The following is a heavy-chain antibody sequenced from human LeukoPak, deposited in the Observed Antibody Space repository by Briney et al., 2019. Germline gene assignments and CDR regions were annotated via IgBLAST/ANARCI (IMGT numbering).Heavy chain of an antibody. CDR2: IIPIFGTA. Sequence: SVKVSCKASGGTFSSYAISWVRQAPGQGLEWMGRIIPIFGTANYAQKFQGRVTITTDESTSTAYMELSSLRSEDMAVYYCARDRRGQEFDYWGQGTLVTVSS. CDR3: ARDRRGQEFDY. V-gene: IGHV1-69*05. CDR1: GGTFSSYA. J-gene: IGHJ4*02.